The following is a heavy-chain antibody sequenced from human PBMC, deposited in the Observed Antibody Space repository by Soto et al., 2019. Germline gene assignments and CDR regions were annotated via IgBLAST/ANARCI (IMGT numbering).Heavy chain of an antibody. V-gene: IGHV1-69*01. D-gene: IGHD6-19*01. CDR3: ARVVGLNVGIAVRYNYYAMDV. CDR2: IIPIFGTA. CDR1: GGTFSSYA. J-gene: IGHJ6*02. Sequence: QVQLMQSGAEVKKPGSSVKVSCKASGGTFSSYAISWVRQAPGQGLECMGGIIPIFGTANNAQNVQDRVTLTAAASTSTAYMELSSLRSEDTAVYSCARVVGLNVGIAVRYNYYAMDVWGQGTTVTVSS.